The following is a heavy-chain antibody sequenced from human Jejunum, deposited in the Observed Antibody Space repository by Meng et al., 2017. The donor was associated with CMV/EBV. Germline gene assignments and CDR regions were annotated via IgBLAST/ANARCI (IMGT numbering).Heavy chain of an antibody. Sequence: TVSGGSISSYYWSWIRQPPGKGLEYIGYIYYSGRTNYNPSLKSRVTISVDTSKNQFSLKLTSVSAADTAVYYCARVSGGNLSPFDIWGQGTMVTVS. D-gene: IGHD4-23*01. CDR1: GGSISSYY. CDR3: ARVSGGNLSPFDI. CDR2: IYYSGRT. J-gene: IGHJ3*02. V-gene: IGHV4-59*01.